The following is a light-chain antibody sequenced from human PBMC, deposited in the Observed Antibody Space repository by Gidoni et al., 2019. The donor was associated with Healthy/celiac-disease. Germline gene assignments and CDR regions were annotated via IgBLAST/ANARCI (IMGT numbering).Light chain of an antibody. Sequence: DIVMTQSPDSLAVSLGERATINCKSSQIVLYSSNNKNYLAWYQQKPGQPPKLLIYWAATRESGVPDRCSGSGSGTDFTLTISSLQAEDVAVYYCQQYYSTPRTFGQGTKLEIK. CDR3: QQYYSTPRT. V-gene: IGKV4-1*01. CDR2: WAA. CDR1: QIVLYSSNNKNY. J-gene: IGKJ2*02.